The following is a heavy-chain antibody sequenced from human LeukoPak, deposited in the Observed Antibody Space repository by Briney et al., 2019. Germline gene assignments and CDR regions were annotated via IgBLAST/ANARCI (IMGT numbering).Heavy chain of an antibody. D-gene: IGHD2-21*02. Sequence: GGSLRLSCAASGFTFSDYDMNWVRQTPGKGLEWISYISSSSSIIYYADSVKVRFTISRDNAKNSLYLQMNSLRAEDTAVYYCARAGPHCGGDCYEAFDIWGQGTMVTVSS. CDR3: ARAGPHCGGDCYEAFDI. V-gene: IGHV3-48*04. J-gene: IGHJ3*02. CDR2: ISSSSSII. CDR1: GFTFSDYD.